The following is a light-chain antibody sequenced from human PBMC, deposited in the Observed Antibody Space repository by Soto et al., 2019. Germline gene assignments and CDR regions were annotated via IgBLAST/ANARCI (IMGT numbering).Light chain of an antibody. CDR3: LLSYSAAGDV. V-gene: IGLV7-46*01. Sequence: QAVVTQEPSLTVSPGGTVTLTCGSSTGAVTSGHYPYWFQQKPGQAPRTLIYDTSNKHSWTPARFSGSLLGGKAALTLSGAQPEDEAEYYCLLSYSAAGDVFGTGTKVTVL. J-gene: IGLJ1*01. CDR1: TGAVTSGHY. CDR2: DTS.